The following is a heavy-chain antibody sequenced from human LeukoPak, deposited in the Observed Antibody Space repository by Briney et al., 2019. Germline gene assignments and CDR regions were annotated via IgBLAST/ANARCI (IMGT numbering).Heavy chain of an antibody. Sequence: SETLSLTCTVSGGSISSDSYYWSWIRQPAGKGLEWIGRIYTSGSTNYNPSLKSRVTISVDTSKNQFSLKLSSVTAADTAVYYCARAPRPGGYFDYWGQGTLVTVSS. CDR1: GGSISSDSYY. CDR2: IYTSGST. J-gene: IGHJ4*02. CDR3: ARAPRPGGYFDY. V-gene: IGHV4-61*02. D-gene: IGHD3-10*01.